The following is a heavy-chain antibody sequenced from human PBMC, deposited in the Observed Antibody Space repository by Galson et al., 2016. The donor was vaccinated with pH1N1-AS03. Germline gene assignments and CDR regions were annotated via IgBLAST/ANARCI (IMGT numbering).Heavy chain of an antibody. Sequence: QSGAEVKKAGEPLKISCRGSGYRFSTYWIGWVRQVPGRGLECMGIVYPDDSDVIYMSSFEGQVTISADKSSGAAYLEWRNLNVSDTGMYYCARLFGKGGRIDFWGQGTLVTVSS. D-gene: IGHD1-14*01. CDR2: VYPDDSDV. J-gene: IGHJ4*02. V-gene: IGHV5-51*01. CDR3: ARLFGKGGRIDF. CDR1: GYRFSTYW.